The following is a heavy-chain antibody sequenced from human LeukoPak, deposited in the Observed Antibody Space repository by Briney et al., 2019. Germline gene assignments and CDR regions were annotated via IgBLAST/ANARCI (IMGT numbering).Heavy chain of an antibody. CDR1: GGTFSSYA. CDR3: ARGEGSNDYVWGSGRYYYYMDV. D-gene: IGHD3-16*01. J-gene: IGHJ6*03. V-gene: IGHV1-69*01. CDR2: IIPIFGTA. Sequence: SVKVSCKASGGTFSSYAITWVRQAPGQGLERMGGIIPIFGTANYAQKFQGRVTITADESTSTAYMELSSLRSEDTAVYYCARGEGSNDYVWGSGRYYYYMDVWGRGTTVTVSS.